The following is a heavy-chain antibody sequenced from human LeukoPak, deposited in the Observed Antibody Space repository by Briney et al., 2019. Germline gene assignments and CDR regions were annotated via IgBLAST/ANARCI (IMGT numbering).Heavy chain of an antibody. J-gene: IGHJ6*03. CDR2: IYSGGST. CDR3: ARDSTVTTRYYYYYYMDV. CDR1: GFTVSSNY. D-gene: IGHD4-17*01. Sequence: PGGSLRLSCAASGFTVSSNYMSWVRQAPGKGLEWVSVIYSGGSTYYADSVKGRFTISRDNAKNSLYLQMNSLRAEDTAVYYCARDSTVTTRYYYYYYMDVWGKGTTVTISS. V-gene: IGHV3-53*01.